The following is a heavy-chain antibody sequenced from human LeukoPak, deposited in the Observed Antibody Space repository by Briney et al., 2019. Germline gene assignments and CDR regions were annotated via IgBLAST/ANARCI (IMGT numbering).Heavy chain of an antibody. CDR1: GYTFTSYG. CDR2: ISAYNGNT. CDR3: ARDRSMVRGCLNWFDP. J-gene: IGHJ5*02. D-gene: IGHD3-10*01. Sequence: ASVKVSCKASGYTFTSYGISWVRQAPGQGLEWMGWISAYNGNTNYAQKLQGRVTMTTDTSTSTAYMELRSLRSDDTAVYYCARDRSMVRGCLNWFDPWGQGTLVTVSS. V-gene: IGHV1-18*01.